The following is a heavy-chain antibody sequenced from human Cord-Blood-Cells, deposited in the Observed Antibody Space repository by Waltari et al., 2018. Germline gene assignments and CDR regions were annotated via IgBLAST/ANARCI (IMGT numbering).Heavy chain of an antibody. CDR3: ARDSYSGSYYLFDY. J-gene: IGHJ4*02. CDR2: IKQDGSEK. V-gene: IGHV3-7*01. CDR1: GFTCSSSW. Sequence: EVRLVESGGGLVQPGGSLRLSCGSSGFTCSSSWTSWVRQAPGKGLEWVANIKQDGSEKYYVDSVKGRFTISRDNAKNSLYLQMNSLRAEDTAVYYCARDSYSGSYYLFDYWGQGTLVTVSS. D-gene: IGHD1-26*01.